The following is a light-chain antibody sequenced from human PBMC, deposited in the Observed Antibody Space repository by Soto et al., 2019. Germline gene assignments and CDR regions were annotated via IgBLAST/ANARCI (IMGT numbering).Light chain of an antibody. J-gene: IGKJ1*01. Sequence: EIVLTQSPGTLSLSPGERATLSCRASQRVSSSYLAWYQQKPGQAPRLLIYGASSRATGIPDRFSGSGSGTDFTLTISRLEPEDFAMYYCQQYGSSPWTFGQGTKV. CDR2: GAS. V-gene: IGKV3-20*01. CDR1: QRVSSSY. CDR3: QQYGSSPWT.